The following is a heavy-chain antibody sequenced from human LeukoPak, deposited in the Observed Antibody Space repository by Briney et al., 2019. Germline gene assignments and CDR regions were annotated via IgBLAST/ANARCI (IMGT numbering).Heavy chain of an antibody. CDR2: IYSTGST. J-gene: IGHJ4*02. D-gene: IGHD6-13*01. V-gene: IGHV4-4*07. CDR1: GGSISSYY. CDR3: ARQIASAGTAGFDF. Sequence: PSETLSLTCTVSGGSISSYYWSWIRQPAGKGLEWIGRIYSTGSTNYNPSLKSRVTMSVDTSKNQFSLRLRSVTAADTAVYYCARQIASAGTAGFDFWGQGALVSVSS.